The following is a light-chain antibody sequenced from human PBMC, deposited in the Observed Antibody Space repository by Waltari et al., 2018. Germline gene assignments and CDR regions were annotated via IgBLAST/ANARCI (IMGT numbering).Light chain of an antibody. CDR3: QNHERLPAT. Sequence: VVLTQSPGTLSLSPGERATLSCRASQSIGRYLVWYQQRHGQAPRLLIYAASTRATGIPDRFGGSGSGTDFTLTISRLEPEDFAVYYCQNHERLPATFGQGTKVEIK. CDR2: AAS. V-gene: IGKV3-20*01. CDR1: QSIGRY. J-gene: IGKJ1*01.